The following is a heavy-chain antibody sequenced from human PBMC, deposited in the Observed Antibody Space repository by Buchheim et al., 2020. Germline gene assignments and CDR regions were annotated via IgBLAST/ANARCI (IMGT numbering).Heavy chain of an antibody. CDR1: GYTFTSYD. CDR2: MNPNSGNT. D-gene: IGHD6-13*01. J-gene: IGHJ6*02. V-gene: IGHV1-8*01. CDR3: ARGRGSSWHLPSFNYYYGMDV. Sequence: QVQLVQSGAEVKKPGASVKVSCKASGYTFTSYDINWVRQATGQGLEWMGWMNPNSGNTGYAQKFQGRVTMTRNTSISTAYMELSSLRSEDTAVYYCARGRGSSWHLPSFNYYYGMDVWGQGTT.